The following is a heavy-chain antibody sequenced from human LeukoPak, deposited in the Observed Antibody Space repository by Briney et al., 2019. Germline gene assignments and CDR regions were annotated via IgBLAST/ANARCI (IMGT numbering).Heavy chain of an antibody. CDR2: INPSGGST. J-gene: IGHJ5*02. CDR3: ARLMTTVTAYNWFDP. CDR1: GFTFTNYN. D-gene: IGHD4-17*01. Sequence: ASVKVSCKASGFTFTNYNLHWVRQAPGQRLEWMGIINPSGGSTNYAQNFQGRVTMTRDTSTSTVYMELSSLRSEDTAVYYCARLMTTVTAYNWFDPWGQGTLVTVSS. V-gene: IGHV1-46*01.